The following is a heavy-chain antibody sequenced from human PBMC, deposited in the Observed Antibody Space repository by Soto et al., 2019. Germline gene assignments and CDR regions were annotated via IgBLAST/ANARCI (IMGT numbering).Heavy chain of an antibody. Sequence: PSETLSLTCTVSGGSISSGGYYWSWIRQHPGKGLEWIGYIYYSGSTYYNPSLKSRVTISVDKSKNQFSLKLSSVTAADTAVYYCARDKQWLIPNYYYYYGMDVWGQGTTVTVSS. J-gene: IGHJ6*02. CDR1: GGSISSGGYY. CDR2: IYYSGST. V-gene: IGHV4-31*02. CDR3: ARDKQWLIPNYYYYYGMDV. D-gene: IGHD6-19*01.